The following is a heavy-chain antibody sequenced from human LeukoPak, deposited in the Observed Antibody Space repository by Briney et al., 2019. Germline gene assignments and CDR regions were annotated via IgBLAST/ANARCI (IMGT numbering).Heavy chain of an antibody. CDR2: ISGGGAGT. D-gene: IGHD1-14*01. CDR1: GLSFGFYA. CDR3: AKDFVRYNIQFDY. V-gene: IGHV3-23*01. Sequence: PGRSLRLSCAASGLSFGFYAMSWVRQAPGKGLEWVSSISGGGAGTYYADSVRGRFTISRDNSKNTLYLQMDSLRAEDTALYYCAKDFVRYNIQFDYWGQGALVTVSS. J-gene: IGHJ4*02.